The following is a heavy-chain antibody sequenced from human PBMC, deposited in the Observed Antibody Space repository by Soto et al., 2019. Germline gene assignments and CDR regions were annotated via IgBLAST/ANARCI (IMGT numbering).Heavy chain of an antibody. CDR2: ISYDGSNK. CDR1: GFTFSSYG. J-gene: IGHJ6*02. D-gene: IGHD2-2*01. V-gene: IGHV3-30*18. CDR3: AKDGPRGKYRYYYYGMDV. Sequence: QVQLVESGGGVVQPGRSLRLSCAASGFTFSSYGMHWVRQAPGKGLEWVAVISYDGSNKYYADSVKGRFTISRDNSKNTLYLQMNRLRAEDTAVYYCAKDGPRGKYRYYYYGMDVWGQGTTVTVSS.